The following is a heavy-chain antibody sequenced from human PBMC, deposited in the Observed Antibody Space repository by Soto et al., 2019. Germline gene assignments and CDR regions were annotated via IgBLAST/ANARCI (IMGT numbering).Heavy chain of an antibody. CDR1: GYTFTSYD. CDR3: ARERKFDFWRKGLDV. Sequence: GASVKVSCKASGYTFTSYDISWVRQASGQGLEWMGWMNPNSGNTGSAQKFQGRVTMTRNTFTNTAHMELSSLTSEDTAVYYCARERKFDFWRKGLDVWGQGTTVTVSS. CDR2: MNPNSGNT. J-gene: IGHJ6*02. V-gene: IGHV1-8*01. D-gene: IGHD3-3*01.